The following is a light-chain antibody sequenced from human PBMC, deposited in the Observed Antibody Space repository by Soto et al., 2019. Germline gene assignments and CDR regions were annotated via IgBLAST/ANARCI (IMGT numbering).Light chain of an antibody. J-gene: IGKJ5*01. V-gene: IGKV1-5*03. CDR1: QTISSW. CDR3: QQFNSDPIT. CDR2: KAS. Sequence: DIQMTQSPSTLSVSVGDRVTITFRASQTISSWLVWYQQKPGKAPKLLIYKASTLKSGVPSRFSGSGSGTEFTLTISSLQPEDFATYYCQQFNSDPITFGQGTRLE.